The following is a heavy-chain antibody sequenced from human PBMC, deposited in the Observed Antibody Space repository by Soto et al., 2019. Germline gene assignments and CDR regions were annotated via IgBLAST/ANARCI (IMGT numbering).Heavy chain of an antibody. CDR3: ARGTGYYFDY. CDR1: GGSISSYY. CDR2: IYYSGST. V-gene: IGHV4-59*08. J-gene: IGHJ4*02. D-gene: IGHD7-27*01. Sequence: SETLSLTCTVSGGSISSYYWSWIRQPPGKGLEWIGYIYYSGSTNYNPSHKSRVTISVDTSKNQFSLKLSSVTAADTAVYYCARGTGYYFDYWGQGTLVTVSS.